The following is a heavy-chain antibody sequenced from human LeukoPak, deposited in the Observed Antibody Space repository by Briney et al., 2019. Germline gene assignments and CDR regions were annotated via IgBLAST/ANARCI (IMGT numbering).Heavy chain of an antibody. J-gene: IGHJ4*02. Sequence: ASVKVSCKVSGYTFTELSIHWVRQAPGKGPEWMGGFDPEHGEIIYAQRFQGRVTMTEDTSTDTAYMELSSLTSEDTAVYFCATEVVATAMEYYFDYWGQGTLVTVSS. D-gene: IGHD2-2*01. CDR1: GYTFTELS. CDR3: ATEVVATAMEYYFDY. V-gene: IGHV1-24*01. CDR2: FDPEHGEI.